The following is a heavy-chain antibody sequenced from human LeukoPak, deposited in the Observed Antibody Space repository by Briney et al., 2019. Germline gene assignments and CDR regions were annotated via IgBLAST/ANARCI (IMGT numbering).Heavy chain of an antibody. CDR1: GYTFTSYD. CDR2: MNPNSGNT. CDR3: AIAGGSGSLPLFLRYGMDV. J-gene: IGHJ6*02. V-gene: IGHV1-8*01. Sequence: ASVKVSCKASGYTFTSYDINWVRQATGQGLEWMGWMNPNSGNTGYAQKFQGRVTMTRNTSISTAYMELSSLRSEDTAVYYCAIAGGSGSLPLFLRYGMDVWGQGTTVNVSS. D-gene: IGHD3-10*01.